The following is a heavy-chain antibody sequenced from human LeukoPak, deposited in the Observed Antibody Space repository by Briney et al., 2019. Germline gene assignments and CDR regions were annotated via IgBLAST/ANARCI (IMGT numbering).Heavy chain of an antibody. V-gene: IGHV3-30-3*01. CDR3: ARGNNVLMVTGCFDY. J-gene: IGHJ4*02. Sequence: GGSLRLSCAASGFTFSNYDMHWVRQAPGKGLEWVAAISYDGNNKDFADSVKGRFTISRDNSKNTLYLQMNSLRAEDTAVYYCARGNNVLMVTGCFDYWGQGTLVTVSS. D-gene: IGHD2-21*02. CDR1: GFTFSNYD. CDR2: ISYDGNNK.